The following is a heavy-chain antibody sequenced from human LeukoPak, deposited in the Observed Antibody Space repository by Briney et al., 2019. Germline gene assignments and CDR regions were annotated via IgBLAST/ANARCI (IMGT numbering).Heavy chain of an antibody. CDR3: ARDRESESDSEGGY. CDR1: GFTFSRFW. D-gene: IGHD2-15*01. J-gene: IGHJ4*02. Sequence: TGGSLRLSCSASGFTFSRFWMSWVRQAPGKGLEYVALIKQGGSEIYHMDSVRGRFTISRDDATNSLYLQMNSLRVEDTALYYCARDRESESDSEGGYWGQGTLVTVSS. CDR2: IKQGGSEI. V-gene: IGHV3-7*01.